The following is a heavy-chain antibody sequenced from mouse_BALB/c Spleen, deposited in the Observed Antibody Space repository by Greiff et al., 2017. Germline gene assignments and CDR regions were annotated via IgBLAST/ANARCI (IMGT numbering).Heavy chain of an antibody. V-gene: IGHV7-3*02. Sequence: EVMLVESGGGLVQPGGSLRLSCATSGFTFTDYYMSWVRQPPGKALEWLGFIRNKANGYTTEYSASVKGRFTISRDNSQSILYLQMNTLRAEDSATYYCGSYGYDAMDYWGQGTSVTVSS. D-gene: IGHD1-2*01. CDR3: GSYGYDAMDY. J-gene: IGHJ4*01. CDR1: GFTFTDYY. CDR2: IRNKANGYTT.